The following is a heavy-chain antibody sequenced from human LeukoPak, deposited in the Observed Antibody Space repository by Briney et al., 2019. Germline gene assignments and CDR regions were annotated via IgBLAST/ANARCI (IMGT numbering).Heavy chain of an antibody. CDR1: GFTFSSYW. V-gene: IGHV3-7*01. J-gene: IGHJ6*03. CDR3: ARCQNQWGLRFYYYYYYMDV. CDR2: IREDRSEK. Sequence: SGGSLRLSCAVSGFTFSSYWMSWVRQAPGKGLEWVANIREDRSEKYYVDSVKGRFTISRDNAKNPLYLQMNSLRAEDTAVYYCARCQNQWGLRFYYYYYYMDVWGKGTTVTISS. D-gene: IGHD5-12*01.